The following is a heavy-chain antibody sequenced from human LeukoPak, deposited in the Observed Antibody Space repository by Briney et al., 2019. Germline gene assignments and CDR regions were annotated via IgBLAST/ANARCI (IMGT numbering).Heavy chain of an antibody. J-gene: IGHJ4*02. V-gene: IGHV4-31*03. D-gene: IGHD5-12*01. CDR3: ARGLVATHFDY. CDR2: IYYSGST. CDR1: GGSISSGGYY. Sequence: SETLSLTCTVSGGSISSGGYYWSWIRQHPGKGLEWIGYIYYSGSTYYNPSLKSRVTISVDMSKNQFSLKLSSVTAADTAVYYCARGLVATHFDYWGQGTLVTVSS.